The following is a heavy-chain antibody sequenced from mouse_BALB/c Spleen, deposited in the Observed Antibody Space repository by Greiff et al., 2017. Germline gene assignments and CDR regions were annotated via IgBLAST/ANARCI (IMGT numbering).Heavy chain of an antibody. D-gene: IGHD6-2*01. J-gene: IGHJ4*01. CDR2: IRNKANGYTT. CDR1: GFTFTDYY. Sequence: EVKVVESGGGLVQPGGSLRLSCATSGFTFTDYYMSWVRQPPGKALEWLGFIRNKANGYTTEYSASVKGRFTISRDNSQSILYLQMNTLRAEDSATYYCARDSLSYAMDYWGQGTSVTVSS. V-gene: IGHV7-3*02. CDR3: ARDSLSYAMDY.